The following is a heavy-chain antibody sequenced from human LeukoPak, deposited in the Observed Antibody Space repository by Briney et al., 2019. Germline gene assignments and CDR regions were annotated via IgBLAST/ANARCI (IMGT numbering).Heavy chain of an antibody. Sequence: PGGSLRLSCAASGFTFSSYAMSWVRQAPGKGLEWVSAISGSGGSTYYADSVKGRFTISRDNSKNTLYLQMNSLRAEDTAVYYCAREGRSPEDIVVVPAYLYYFDYWGQGTLVTVSS. CDR1: GFTFSSYA. D-gene: IGHD2-2*01. CDR2: ISGSGGST. CDR3: AREGRSPEDIVVVPAYLYYFDY. V-gene: IGHV3-23*01. J-gene: IGHJ4*02.